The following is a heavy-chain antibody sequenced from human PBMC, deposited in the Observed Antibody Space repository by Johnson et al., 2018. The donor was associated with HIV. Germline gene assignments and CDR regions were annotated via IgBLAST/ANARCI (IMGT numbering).Heavy chain of an antibody. CDR2: ISGSGGSTI. D-gene: IGHD6-13*01. CDR3: ARGRYSSSWYVGGLDAFDI. J-gene: IGHJ3*02. CDR1: GFTFNRHA. V-gene: IGHV3-48*04. Sequence: VQLVESGGGLVQAGGSLRLSCSASGFTFNRHAINWVRQAPGKGLEWVSCISGSGGSTIYYADSVKGRFTISRDNAKNSLYLQMNSLRAEDTAMYYCARGRYSSSWYVGGLDAFDIWGQGTMVTVSS.